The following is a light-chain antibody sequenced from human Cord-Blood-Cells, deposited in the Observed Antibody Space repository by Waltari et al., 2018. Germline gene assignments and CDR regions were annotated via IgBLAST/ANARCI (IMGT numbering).Light chain of an antibody. Sequence: DIQMTQSPSSLSASVGDRVTITCRASQSISSYLNWYQQKPGKAPKLLIYAASSLQSGVPSRFSGSGSGTDFTLTISSLQPEDFATYYGQPSYSTLSSFGPGTKVDIK. CDR1: QSISSY. J-gene: IGKJ3*01. V-gene: IGKV1-39*01. CDR2: AAS. CDR3: QPSYSTLSS.